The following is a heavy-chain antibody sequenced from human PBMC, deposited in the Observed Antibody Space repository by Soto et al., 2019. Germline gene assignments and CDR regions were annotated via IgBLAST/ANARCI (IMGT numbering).Heavy chain of an antibody. J-gene: IGHJ3*02. CDR1: GFTVSSNY. Sequence: EVQLVESGGGLVQHGGSLSLSCAASGFTVSSNYMSWVRQAPGKGLEWVSVIYSGGSTYYADSVKGRFTISRHNSKNTLYLQMNSLRAEDTSVYYCARVGLGAFDIWGQGTMVTVSS. D-gene: IGHD3-16*01. CDR2: IYSGGST. V-gene: IGHV3-53*04. CDR3: ARVGLGAFDI.